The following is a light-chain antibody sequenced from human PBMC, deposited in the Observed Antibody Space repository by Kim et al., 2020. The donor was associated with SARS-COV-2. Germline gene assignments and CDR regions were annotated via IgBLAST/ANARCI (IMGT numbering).Light chain of an antibody. Sequence: PGQSVTISCPGTSIDVGGYNYVSWYQQHPGKAPKLMIYDVSKRPAGVPDRFSGSKSGSTASLTISGLQAEDEADYYCCSYAGSYVVFGGGTQLTVL. CDR1: SIDVGGYNY. V-gene: IGLV2-11*01. CDR2: DVS. J-gene: IGLJ2*01. CDR3: CSYAGSYVV.